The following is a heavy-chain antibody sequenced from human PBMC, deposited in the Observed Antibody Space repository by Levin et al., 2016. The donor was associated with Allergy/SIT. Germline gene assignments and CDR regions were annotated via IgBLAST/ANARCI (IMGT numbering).Heavy chain of an antibody. CDR3: ARGNSGYYFDY. CDR1: GFTVSRNF. D-gene: IGHD3-22*01. Sequence: GGSLRLSCAASGFTVSRNFMSWVRQAPGKGLEWVSVIFSGGTTYYADSVKGRFTISRDTSKNTLYLQMNSLRAEDTAVYYCARGNSGYYFDYWGQGTLVTVSS. CDR2: IFSGGTT. J-gene: IGHJ4*02. V-gene: IGHV3-53*01.